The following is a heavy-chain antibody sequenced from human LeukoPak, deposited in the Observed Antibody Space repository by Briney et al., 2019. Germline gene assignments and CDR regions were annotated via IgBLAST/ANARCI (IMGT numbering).Heavy chain of an antibody. CDR3: ASGGYSGYDYFDC. J-gene: IGHJ4*02. CDR2: ISSGGSYT. Sequence: PGGSLRLSCAASGFTFSDYYMSWIRQAPGKGLEWVSYISSGGSYTNNADSVKGRFTISRDNAKNSLYLQMNSLRAEDTAVYYCASGGYSGYDYFDCWGQGTLVTVSS. V-gene: IGHV3-11*03. CDR1: GFTFSDYY. D-gene: IGHD5-12*01.